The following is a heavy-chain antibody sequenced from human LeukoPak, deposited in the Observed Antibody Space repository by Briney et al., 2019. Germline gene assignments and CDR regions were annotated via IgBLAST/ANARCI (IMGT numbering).Heavy chain of an antibody. CDR2: ISYDGSNK. CDR1: GFTFSSYA. J-gene: IGHJ4*02. D-gene: IGHD2-2*01. Sequence: PGGSLRLSCAASGFTFSSYAMHWVRQAPGKGLEWVAVISYDGSNKYYADSVKGRFTISRDNSKNTLYLQMNSLRAEDTAVYYCARAGLYCSSTSCYGYFDYWGQGTLVTVSS. V-gene: IGHV3-30*04. CDR3: ARAGLYCSSTSCYGYFDY.